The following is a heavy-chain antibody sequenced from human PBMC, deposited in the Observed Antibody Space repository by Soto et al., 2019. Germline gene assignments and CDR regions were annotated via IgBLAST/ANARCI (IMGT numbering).Heavy chain of an antibody. CDR3: ARDLSPQESYYGSGSDGSFDY. V-gene: IGHV3-21*01. CDR1: GFTFSSYS. J-gene: IGHJ4*02. D-gene: IGHD3-10*01. CDR2: ISSSSSYI. Sequence: GGSLRLSCAASGFTFSSYSMNWVRQAPGKGLEWVSSISSSSSYIYYADSVKGRFTISRDNAKNSLYLQMNSLRAEDTAVYYCARDLSPQESYYGSGSDGSFDYWGQGTLVTVSS.